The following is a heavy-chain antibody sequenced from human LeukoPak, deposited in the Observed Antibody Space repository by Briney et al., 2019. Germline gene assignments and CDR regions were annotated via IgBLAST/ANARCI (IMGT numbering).Heavy chain of an antibody. V-gene: IGHV3-30*18. J-gene: IGHJ6*02. D-gene: IGHD6-19*01. CDR3: AKEEGIAVAGTFYYGMDV. CDR2: ISYDGSNK. CDR1: GFTFSSYG. Sequence: GGSLRLSCAASGFTFSSYGMHWVRQAPGKGLEWVAGISYDGSNKYYADSVKGRFTISRDNSKNTLYLQMNSLRAEDTAVYYCAKEEGIAVAGTFYYGMDVWGQGTTVTVSS.